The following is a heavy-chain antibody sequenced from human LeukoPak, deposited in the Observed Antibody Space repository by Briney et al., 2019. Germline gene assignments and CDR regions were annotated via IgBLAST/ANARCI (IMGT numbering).Heavy chain of an antibody. V-gene: IGHV3-30*02. CDR3: ARDLRSLVTAGAFDI. D-gene: IGHD2-21*02. CDR2: IQYDGSRE. J-gene: IGHJ3*02. Sequence: PGGSLRLSCAASGLTFSTSDMHWVRQAPGKGLEWVSFIQYDGSRENYSDSVKGRFSISRDNARNTLYLQMYSLRPDDTAVYYCARDLRSLVTAGAFDIWGQGTMVTVSS. CDR1: GLTFSTSD.